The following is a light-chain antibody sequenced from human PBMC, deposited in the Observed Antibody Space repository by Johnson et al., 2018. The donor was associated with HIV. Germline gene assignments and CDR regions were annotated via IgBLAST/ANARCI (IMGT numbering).Light chain of an antibody. V-gene: IGLV1-51*01. CDR3: GTWDSSLSVV. CDR2: DNN. Sequence: QSILTQPPSVSAAPGQKVTISCSGSSSNIVNNYVSWYQQLPGTAPKLLIYDNNKRPSGIPARFSGSKSGTSATLGITGLQTGDEADYYCGTWDSSLSVVFGTGTKVTVL. CDR1: SSNIVNNY. J-gene: IGLJ1*01.